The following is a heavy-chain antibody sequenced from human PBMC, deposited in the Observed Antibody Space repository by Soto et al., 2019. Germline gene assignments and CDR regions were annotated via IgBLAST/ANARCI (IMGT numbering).Heavy chain of an antibody. J-gene: IGHJ6*02. V-gene: IGHV1-2*02. CDR2: INPNSGGT. Sequence: SVKVSCKASGYTFTGYYMHWVRQATGQGLEWMGWINPNSGGTNYAQKFQGRVTMTRDTSISTAYKVLSRLRSDDTAVYYCATDQTIRAYYDMDVWGQGTTVTVSS. CDR3: ATDQTIRAYYDMDV. D-gene: IGHD3-9*01. CDR1: GYTFTGYY.